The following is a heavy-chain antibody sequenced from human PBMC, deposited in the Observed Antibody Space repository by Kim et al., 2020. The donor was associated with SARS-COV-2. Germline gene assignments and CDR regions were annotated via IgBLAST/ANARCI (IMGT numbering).Heavy chain of an antibody. CDR1: GFTFGDYA. D-gene: IGHD2-2*01. CDR3: AKDIYVTVVPAAPFDY. Sequence: GGSLRLSCAASGFTFGDYAMHWVRQAPGKGLEWVSGISWNSGSIGYADSVKGRFTISRDNAKNSLYLQMNSLRAEDTALYYCAKDIYVTVVPAAPFDYWGQGTLVTVSS. J-gene: IGHJ4*02. V-gene: IGHV3-9*01. CDR2: ISWNSGSI.